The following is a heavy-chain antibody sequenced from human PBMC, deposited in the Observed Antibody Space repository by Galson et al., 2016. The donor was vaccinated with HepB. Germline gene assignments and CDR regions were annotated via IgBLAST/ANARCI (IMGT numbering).Heavy chain of an antibody. CDR2: IDPGGSNT. CDR3: ARRRAVRGWGLDP. CDR1: GYSFTNHW. V-gene: IGHV5-10-1*01. Sequence: QSGAEVKMPGASLRISCKGSGYSFTNHWITWVRQMPGKGLEWMGRIDPGGSNTDYSPSFQGHVTLSVDKSISVVYLQWSSLKASDTATYYCARRRAVRGWGLDPWGQGTLVTVSS. D-gene: IGHD3-16*01. J-gene: IGHJ5*02.